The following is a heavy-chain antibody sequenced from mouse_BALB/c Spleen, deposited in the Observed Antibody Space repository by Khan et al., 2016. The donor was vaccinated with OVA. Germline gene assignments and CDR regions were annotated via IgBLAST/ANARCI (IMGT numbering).Heavy chain of an antibody. D-gene: IGHD3-1*01. CDR1: GYTFSTYW. Sequence: QVQLQQPGAELMKPGASVKISCKASGYTFSTYWIEWVKQRPGHGLEWIGEILPRSGSTNYNENFKGKATFTADTSSNTASMQLSSLTSEDSAVXYSASTARAYYYAMDYWGQGTSVTVSS. J-gene: IGHJ4*01. V-gene: IGHV1-9*01. CDR3: ASTARAYYYAMDY. CDR2: ILPRSGST.